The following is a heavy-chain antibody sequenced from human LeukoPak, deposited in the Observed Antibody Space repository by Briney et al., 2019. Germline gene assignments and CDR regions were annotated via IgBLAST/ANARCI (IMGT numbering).Heavy chain of an antibody. J-gene: IGHJ4*02. V-gene: IGHV4-59*01. CDR1: GGSFSGYY. D-gene: IGHD3-22*01. CDR2: IYYSGST. CDR3: ARVNYDSSGYFFDY. Sequence: PSETLSLTCAVYGGSFSGYYWSWIRQPPGKGLEWIGYIYYSGSTNYNPSLKSRVTISVDTSKNQFSLKLSSVTAADTAVYYCARVNYDSSGYFFDYWGQGTLVTVSS.